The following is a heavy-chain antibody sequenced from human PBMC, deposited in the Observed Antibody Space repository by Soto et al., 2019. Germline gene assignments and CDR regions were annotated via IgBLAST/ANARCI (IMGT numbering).Heavy chain of an antibody. D-gene: IGHD3-16*01. J-gene: IGHJ4*02. CDR2: IYYSGST. CDR3: ARRWGTTFDY. V-gene: IGHV4-59*08. Sequence: QVQLQESGPGLVKPSETLSLTCTVSGGSISSYYWSWIRQPPGKGLEWIGYIYYSGSTNYNSSLKSRFTISVDTSKNQFALKLSSVTAADTAVSYCARRWGTTFDYWGQGTLVTVSS. CDR1: GGSISSYY.